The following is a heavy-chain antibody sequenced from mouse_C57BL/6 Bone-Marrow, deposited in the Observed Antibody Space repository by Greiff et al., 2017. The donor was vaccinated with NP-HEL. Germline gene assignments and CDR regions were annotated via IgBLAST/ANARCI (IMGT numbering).Heavy chain of an antibody. CDR3: TNDDYDEGFAY. D-gene: IGHD2-4*01. J-gene: IGHJ3*01. Sequence: VQLQQSGAELVRPGASVKLSCTASGFNIKDDYMHWVKQRPEQGLEWIGWIDPENGDTEYASKFQGKATITADTSSNTAYLQLSSLTSEDTAVYYCTNDDYDEGFAYWGQGTLVTVSA. CDR2: IDPENGDT. CDR1: GFNIKDDY. V-gene: IGHV14-4*01.